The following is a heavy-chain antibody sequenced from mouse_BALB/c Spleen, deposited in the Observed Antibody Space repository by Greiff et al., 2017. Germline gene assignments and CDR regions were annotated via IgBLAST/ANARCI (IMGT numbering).Heavy chain of an antibody. CDR2: IRSNANNHAT. CDR1: GFTFSDAW. V-gene: IGHV6-6*01. Sequence: EVKVEESGGGLVQPGGSMKLSCAASGFTFSDAWMDWVRQSPEKGLEWVAEIRSNANNHATYYAESVKGRFTISSDDSKSSVYLQMNSLSAEDTGINYCTRKDCGDGYAMDYWGQGTSVTVSS. J-gene: IGHJ4*01. CDR3: TRKDCGDGYAMDY.